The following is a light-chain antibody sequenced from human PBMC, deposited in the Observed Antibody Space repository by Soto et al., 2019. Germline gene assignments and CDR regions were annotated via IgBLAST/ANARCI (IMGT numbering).Light chain of an antibody. CDR1: QAIRSY. CDR3: QQGYSFPLT. J-gene: IGKJ4*02. V-gene: IGKV1-12*01. CDR2: AAT. Sequence: ILLTRSPSSMTASVGDRVTSTCRASQAIRSYCAWYQQKPGKAPYLLVYAATTLYRGVPSRFSGIGSVTDFTLTISSLQPEDFATYYCQQGYSFPLTFGEGTKVDI.